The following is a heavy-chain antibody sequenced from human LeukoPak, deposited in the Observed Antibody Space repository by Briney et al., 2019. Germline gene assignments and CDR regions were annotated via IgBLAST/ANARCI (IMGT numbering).Heavy chain of an antibody. J-gene: IGHJ5*02. Sequence: ASVKVSCKASGYTFTGYYIHWVRQAPGQGLEWMGWINPNSGGTNYAQKFQGRVTMTRDTSISTAYMELSRLRSDDTAVYYCARDCGGDCFEYWFDPWGQGTLVTVSS. CDR3: ARDCGGDCFEYWFDP. D-gene: IGHD2-21*02. V-gene: IGHV1-2*02. CDR1: GYTFTGYY. CDR2: INPNSGGT.